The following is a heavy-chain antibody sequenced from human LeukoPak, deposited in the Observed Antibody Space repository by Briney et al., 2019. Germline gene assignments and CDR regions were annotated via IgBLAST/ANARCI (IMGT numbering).Heavy chain of an antibody. CDR1: GFTFSSYS. J-gene: IGHJ4*02. Sequence: GGSLRLFCAASGFTFSSYSMNWVRQAPGKGLEWVSYISSSSSTIYYADSVKGRFTISRDNAKNSLYLQMNSLRAEDTAVYYCARYYYDSSGYPDDYWGQGTLVTVSS. CDR2: ISSSSSTI. D-gene: IGHD3-22*01. V-gene: IGHV3-48*01. CDR3: ARYYYDSSGYPDDY.